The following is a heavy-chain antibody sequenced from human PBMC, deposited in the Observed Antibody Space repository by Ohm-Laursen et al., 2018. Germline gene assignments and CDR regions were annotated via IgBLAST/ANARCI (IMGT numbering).Heavy chain of an antibody. V-gene: IGHV3-30*18. Sequence: SLRLSCTASGFSFSNYGMHWVRQAPGKGLEWVAVISYDGSNKYYVDSVKGRFTISRDNSKNTLYLQMNSLRAEDTAVYYCAKGVTMIVVVIGFDYWGQGTLVTVSS. D-gene: IGHD3-22*01. CDR3: AKGVTMIVVVIGFDY. CDR2: ISYDGSNK. J-gene: IGHJ4*02. CDR1: GFSFSNYG.